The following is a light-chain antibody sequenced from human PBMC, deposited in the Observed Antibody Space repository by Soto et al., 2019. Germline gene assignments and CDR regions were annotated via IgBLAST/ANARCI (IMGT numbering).Light chain of an antibody. CDR2: GAS. CDR1: QSVSNN. V-gene: IGKV3D-15*01. CDR3: QQYNNWPPWT. J-gene: IGKJ1*01. Sequence: EIVLTQSPGTLSLSQGERATLSCRASQSVSNNYLAWYQQKPGQAPRLLIYGASNRATGIPARFSGSGSGTEFTLTISSLQSEDFAVYYCQQYNNWPPWTFGQGTKVDMK.